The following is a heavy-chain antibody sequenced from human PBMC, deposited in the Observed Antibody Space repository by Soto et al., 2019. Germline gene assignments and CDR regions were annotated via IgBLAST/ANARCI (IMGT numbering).Heavy chain of an antibody. CDR1: GGSFSGYY. Sequence: QVQLQQWGAGLLKPSETLSLTCAVYGGSFSGYYWSWIRQPPGKGLEWIGEINHSGSTNYNPSLTSRVTISVDTSKNQFSLKLSSVTAADTAVYYCARGGLGYCSGGSCYSADFDYWGQGTLVTVSS. CDR2: INHSGST. V-gene: IGHV4-34*01. CDR3: ARGGLGYCSGGSCYSADFDY. D-gene: IGHD2-15*01. J-gene: IGHJ4*02.